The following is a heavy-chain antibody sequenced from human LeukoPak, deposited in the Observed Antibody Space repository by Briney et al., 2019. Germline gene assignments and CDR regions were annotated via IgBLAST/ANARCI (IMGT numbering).Heavy chain of an antibody. CDR3: ARDHDQYTNGF. Sequence: GRSLRLSCAASGFTFSSYGMHWVRQAPGEGLEWVAVIWYDGSNKYYADSVKGRFTISRDNSKNTLYLQMNSLRAEDTAVYYCARDHDQYTNGFWGQGTLVTVSS. V-gene: IGHV3-33*01. J-gene: IGHJ4*02. CDR1: GFTFSSYG. CDR2: IWYDGSNK. D-gene: IGHD5-18*01.